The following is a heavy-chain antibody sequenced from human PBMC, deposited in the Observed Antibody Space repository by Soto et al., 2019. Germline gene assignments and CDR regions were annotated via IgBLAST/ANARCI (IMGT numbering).Heavy chain of an antibody. D-gene: IGHD1-26*01. J-gene: IGHJ4*02. V-gene: IGHV3-72*01. CDR2: TRNKANNYIT. CDR1: GFTLSDHY. CDR3: GRWTSGSPDC. Sequence: EVQLVESGGGLVQPGGSLRLSCAASGFTLSDHYMDWVRQAPGKGLEWLGRTRNKANNYITEYATSVKGRFTISRDDSKNSVYLQLNSLKSVDTAVYYCGRWTSGSPDCWGQGTLVTVSS.